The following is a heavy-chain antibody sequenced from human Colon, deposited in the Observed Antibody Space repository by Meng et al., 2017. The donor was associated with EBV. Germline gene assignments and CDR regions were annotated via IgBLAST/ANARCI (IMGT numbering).Heavy chain of an antibody. Sequence: QGQLQGSGPGLVKPSGTLSLTCAVSGGSISSSHWWTWVRQPPGKGLEWIGEVYHTGSTKYNPSLKSRLTISVDKSKNQFSLNLTSVTAADTAVYYCARVWQSLTAFFDSWGQGTLVTVSS. CDR1: GGSISSSHW. CDR3: ARVWQSLTAFFDS. V-gene: IGHV4-4*02. CDR2: VYHTGST. D-gene: IGHD2-21*01. J-gene: IGHJ4*02.